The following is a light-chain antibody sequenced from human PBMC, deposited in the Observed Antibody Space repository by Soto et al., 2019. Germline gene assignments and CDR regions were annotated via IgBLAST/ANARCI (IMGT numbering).Light chain of an antibody. V-gene: IGKV3-15*01. CDR1: QSVSIH. CDR2: DTS. CDR3: QQYNNWPFS. Sequence: EIVMRQSPATLSVSPGERATLSCRASQSVSIHLAWYQQKPGQAPRLLIYDTSTRATGIPARFSGSGSGTEFTLTISGLQSEDSAVYFCQQYNNWPFSFGQGTRLEIK. J-gene: IGKJ5*01.